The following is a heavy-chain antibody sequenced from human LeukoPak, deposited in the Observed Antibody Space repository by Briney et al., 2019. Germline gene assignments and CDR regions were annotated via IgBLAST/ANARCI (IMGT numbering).Heavy chain of an antibody. D-gene: IGHD5-12*01. CDR2: INQDGSEK. V-gene: IGHV3-7*04. J-gene: IGHJ4*02. CDR1: GFTFSSFW. CDR3: AREVRASGYDRIDY. Sequence: GGSLRLSCAASGFTFSSFWMTWVRQAPGEGLEWVANINQDGSEKYSVDSVKGRFTISRDNAKNSLFLQMNSLRAEDSAVYYCAREVRASGYDRIDYRGQGTPVTVSS.